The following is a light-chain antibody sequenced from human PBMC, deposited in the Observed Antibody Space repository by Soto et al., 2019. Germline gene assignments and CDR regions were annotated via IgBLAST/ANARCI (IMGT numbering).Light chain of an antibody. V-gene: IGLV2-14*01. CDR1: RTDVGGYNF. Sequence: QSVLTQPASVSGSPGQSITISCTGTRTDVGGYNFVSWYQQHPGKAPKLIIYEVSNRPSGVSNRFSGSKSDNTASLTISGLQAGDEADYYCCSYVSSKTYVFGTGTKVTGL. J-gene: IGLJ1*01. CDR2: EVS. CDR3: CSYVSSKTYV.